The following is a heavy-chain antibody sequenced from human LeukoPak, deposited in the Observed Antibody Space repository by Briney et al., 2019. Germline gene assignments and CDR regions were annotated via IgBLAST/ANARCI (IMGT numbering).Heavy chain of an antibody. J-gene: IGHJ4*02. CDR1: GFTFSSYS. CDR2: ISSSSSYI. Sequence: PGGSLRLSCAASGFTFSSYSMNWVRQAPGKGLEWVSSISSSSSYIYYADSVKGRFTISRDNATNSLYLQMNSLRADDTAVYYCARGGSINGYWVFWGQGTLVTVSS. D-gene: IGHD5-18*01. CDR3: ARGGSINGYWVF. V-gene: IGHV3-21*01.